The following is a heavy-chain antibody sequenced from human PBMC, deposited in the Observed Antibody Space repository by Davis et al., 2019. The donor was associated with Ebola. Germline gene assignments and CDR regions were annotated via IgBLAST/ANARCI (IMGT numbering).Heavy chain of an antibody. Sequence: GESLKISCAASGFTVSNYYMSWVRQAPGKGLEWVSTLYSRGSTYYADSVKGRFIISRDISKNILYLQMNSLRGQDTAIYHCARERGCSDGVCYTRWYDPWGQGTLVTVSS. D-gene: IGHD2-8*01. CDR2: LYSRGST. CDR1: GFTVSNYY. CDR3: ARERGCSDGVCYTRWYDP. V-gene: IGHV3-53*01. J-gene: IGHJ5*02.